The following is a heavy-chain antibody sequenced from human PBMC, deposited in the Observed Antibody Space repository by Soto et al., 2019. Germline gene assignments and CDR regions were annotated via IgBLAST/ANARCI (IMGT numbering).Heavy chain of an antibody. CDR2: ISGSGGST. D-gene: IGHD4-17*01. J-gene: IGHJ4*02. V-gene: IGHV3-23*01. CDR1: GCTFSSYA. CDR3: AKDDGISTVTTTGFDY. Sequence: PGGSLRLSCAASGCTFSSYAMSWVRQAPGKGLEWVSAISGSGGSTYYADSVKGRFTISRDNSKNTLYLQMNSLRAEDTAVYYCAKDDGISTVTTTGFDYWGQGTLVTVSS.